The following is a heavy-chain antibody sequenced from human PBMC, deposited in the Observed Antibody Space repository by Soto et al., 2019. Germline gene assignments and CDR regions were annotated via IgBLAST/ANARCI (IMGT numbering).Heavy chain of an antibody. V-gene: IGHV3-23*01. Sequence: GGSLRLSCAASGFAFSSHPMSWVRQAPEKGLEWVAGISDGGDLTYNADSVRGRSTISRDNSRNTLYLQMNSLRAEDTAVYYCARRVIGSSRAFDIWGQGTRVTVSS. D-gene: IGHD3-10*01. CDR1: GFAFSSHP. CDR2: ISDGGDLT. CDR3: ARRVIGSSRAFDI. J-gene: IGHJ3*02.